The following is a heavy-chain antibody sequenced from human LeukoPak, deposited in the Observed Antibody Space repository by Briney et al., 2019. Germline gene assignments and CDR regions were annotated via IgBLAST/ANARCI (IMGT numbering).Heavy chain of an antibody. CDR3: ARDKGLTYQGPYYFDY. D-gene: IGHD2-2*01. Sequence: PSQTLSLTCAVSGGSISSSNWWSWVRQPPGKGLEWIGEIYHSGSTNYNPSLKSRVTISVDKSKNQFSLKLSSVTAADTAVYYCARDKGLTYQGPYYFDYWGQGTLVTVSS. CDR1: GGSISSSNW. CDR2: IYHSGST. J-gene: IGHJ4*02. V-gene: IGHV4-4*02.